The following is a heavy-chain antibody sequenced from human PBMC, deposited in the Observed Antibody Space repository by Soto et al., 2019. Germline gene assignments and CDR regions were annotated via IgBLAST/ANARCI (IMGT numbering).Heavy chain of an antibody. Sequence: SETLSLTCTVSGGSVSGGSYCWSWIRQPPGKGLEWIGYIYYSGNTNYNPSLKSRVTISIDTSKNQFSLKLRSVTAADTAMYYCARDAGRQIDYWGQGTLVTVSS. D-gene: IGHD3-10*01. CDR1: GGSVSGGSYC. J-gene: IGHJ4*02. V-gene: IGHV4-61*01. CDR3: ARDAGRQIDY. CDR2: IYYSGNT.